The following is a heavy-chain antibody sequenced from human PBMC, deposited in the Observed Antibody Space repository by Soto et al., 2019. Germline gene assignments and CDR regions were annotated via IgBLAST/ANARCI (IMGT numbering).Heavy chain of an antibody. J-gene: IGHJ5*02. CDR1: GGTFNSYD. V-gene: IGHV1-69*01. CDR2: IIPIVETP. Sequence: VQLVQSGAEVKKPGSSMKVSCKASGGTFNSYDINWVRQAPGQGLEWMGGIIPIVETPKYAQKFQGRVTITADESTNTVYMELSSLRSEDTAMYYCARLSRPNYYDTSGFFKDNWFDPWGQGTLVTVSS. CDR3: ARLSRPNYYDTSGFFKDNWFDP. D-gene: IGHD3-22*01.